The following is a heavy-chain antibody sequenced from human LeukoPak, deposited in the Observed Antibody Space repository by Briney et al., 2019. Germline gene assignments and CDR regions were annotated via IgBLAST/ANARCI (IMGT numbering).Heavy chain of an antibody. Sequence: SETLSLTCTVSGGSISSGDYYWSWIRQPPGKGLEWIGYIYYSGSTYYNPSLKSRVTISVDTSKNQFSLKLSSVTAADTAVYYCASRVSYYGSSGYSDYWGQGTLVTVSS. CDR3: ASRVSYYGSSGYSDY. D-gene: IGHD3-22*01. V-gene: IGHV4-30-4*08. CDR1: GGSISSGDYY. J-gene: IGHJ4*02. CDR2: IYYSGST.